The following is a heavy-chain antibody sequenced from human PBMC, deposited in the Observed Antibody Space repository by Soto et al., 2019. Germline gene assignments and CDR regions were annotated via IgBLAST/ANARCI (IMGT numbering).Heavy chain of an antibody. Sequence: SETLSLTCTVSGGSISSGGYYWSWIRQHPGKGLEWIGKIYYSGSTYYNPSLKSRVTISVDTSKNQFSLKLRSVTAADTAVYYCARHAGYIPAVYMDVWGKGTTVT. V-gene: IGHV4-39*01. D-gene: IGHD2-2*01. CDR1: GGSISSGGYY. CDR2: IYYSGST. CDR3: ARHAGYIPAVYMDV. J-gene: IGHJ6*03.